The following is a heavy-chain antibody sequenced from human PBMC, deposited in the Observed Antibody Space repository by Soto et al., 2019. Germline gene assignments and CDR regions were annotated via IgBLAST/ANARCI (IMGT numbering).Heavy chain of an antibody. J-gene: IGHJ4*02. Sequence: SETLSLTCTVSGGSISSYYWSWIRQPPGKGLEWIGSIYYSGSTYYNPSLKSRVTLSVDTSQNQFSLKLSSVTAADTAVYYCARVEVVIIKGVDYWGQGTLVTVSS. CDR1: GGSISSYY. CDR3: ARVEVVIIKGVDY. D-gene: IGHD3-22*01. CDR2: IYYSGST. V-gene: IGHV4-39*07.